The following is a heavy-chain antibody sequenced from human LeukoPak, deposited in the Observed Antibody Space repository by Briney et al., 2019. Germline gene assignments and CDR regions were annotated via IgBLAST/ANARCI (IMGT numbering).Heavy chain of an antibody. CDR3: ARVGPLLDY. CDR2: ISYDGSNK. V-gene: IGHV3-30-3*01. J-gene: IGHJ4*02. Sequence: PGGSLRLSCAASGFTFSSYAMHWVRQAPGKGLEWVAVISYDGSNKYYADSVKGRFTISRDNSKNTLYLQMNSLRAEDTAVYYCARVGPLLDYWGQGTLVTVSS. CDR1: GFTFSSYA.